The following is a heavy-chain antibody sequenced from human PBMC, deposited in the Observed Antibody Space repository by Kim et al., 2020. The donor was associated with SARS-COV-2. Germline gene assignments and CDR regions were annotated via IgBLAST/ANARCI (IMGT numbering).Heavy chain of an antibody. Sequence: SETLSLTCAVYGGSFSGYYWSWIRQPPGKGLEWIGEINHSGSTNYNPSLKSRVTISVDTSKNQFSLKLSSVTAADTAVYYCAIGTYEGYYYDSSGYYYWGQGTLVTVSS. CDR1: GGSFSGYY. D-gene: IGHD3-22*01. CDR2: INHSGST. CDR3: AIGTYEGYYYDSSGYYY. V-gene: IGHV4-34*01. J-gene: IGHJ4*02.